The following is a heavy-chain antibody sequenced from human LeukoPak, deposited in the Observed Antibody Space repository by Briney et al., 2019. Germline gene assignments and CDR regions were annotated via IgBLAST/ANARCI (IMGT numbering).Heavy chain of an antibody. D-gene: IGHD5-24*01. Sequence: SETLSLTCTVPGGSISSHYWSWIRQPPGKGLEWIGYIYYSGSTNYNPSLKSRVTISVDTSKNQFSLKLSSVTAADTAVYYYARGRWLQPDYWGQGALVTVSS. V-gene: IGHV4-59*11. CDR3: ARGRWLQPDY. CDR2: IYYSGST. CDR1: GGSISSHY. J-gene: IGHJ4*02.